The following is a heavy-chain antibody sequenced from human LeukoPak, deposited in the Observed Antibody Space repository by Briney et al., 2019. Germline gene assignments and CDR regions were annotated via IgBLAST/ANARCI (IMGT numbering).Heavy chain of an antibody. Sequence: GGSLRLSCAASGFTFSSYAMNWVRQAPGKGLEWVSGIGWNSGSIGYADSVKGRFTISRDNAKNSLYLRMNSLRAEDTALYYCAKDIGPSLEWLLFDYWGQGTLVTVSS. CDR3: AKDIGPSLEWLLFDY. J-gene: IGHJ4*02. D-gene: IGHD3-3*02. V-gene: IGHV3-9*01. CDR1: GFTFSSYA. CDR2: IGWNSGSI.